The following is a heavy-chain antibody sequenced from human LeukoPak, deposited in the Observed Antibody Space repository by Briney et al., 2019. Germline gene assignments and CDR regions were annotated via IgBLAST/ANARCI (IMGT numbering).Heavy chain of an antibody. CDR3: ARGASRLLRGSVSGVDP. CDR2: INHSGNT. V-gene: IGHV4-34*01. J-gene: IGHJ5*02. CDR1: GGSFSGYY. D-gene: IGHD2-15*01. Sequence: SETLSLTCAVYGGSFSGYYWSWIRQPPGKGLEWIGEINHSGNTNYNPSLKSRVTISVDTSKSQFSLKLSSVTAADTAVYYCARGASRLLRGSVSGVDPWGQGVLVTVSS.